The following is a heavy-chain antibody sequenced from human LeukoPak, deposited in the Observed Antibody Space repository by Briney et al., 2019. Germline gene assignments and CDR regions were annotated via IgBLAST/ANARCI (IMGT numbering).Heavy chain of an antibody. Sequence: PSQTLSLTCTVSGGSISSGDYYWSWIRQPPGKGLEWIGYIYYSGSTYYNPSLKSRVTISVDTSKNQFSLKLSSVTAADTAVYYCARATADYDILTGYTEDWFDPWGQGTLVTVSS. V-gene: IGHV4-30-4*01. J-gene: IGHJ5*02. CDR3: ARATADYDILTGYTEDWFDP. CDR1: GGSISSGDYY. D-gene: IGHD3-9*01. CDR2: IYYSGST.